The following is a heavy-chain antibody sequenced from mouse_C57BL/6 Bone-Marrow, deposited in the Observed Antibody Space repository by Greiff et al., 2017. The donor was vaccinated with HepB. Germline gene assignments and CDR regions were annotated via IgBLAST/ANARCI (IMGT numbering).Heavy chain of an antibody. Sequence: EVQLQESGGGLVQPGGSMKLSCAASGFTFSDAWMDWVRQSPEKGLEWVAEIRNKANNHATYYAESVKGRFTISRDDSKSSVYLQMNSLRAEDTGIYYCTRRYYYGSSYPSFAYWGQGTLVTVSA. CDR1: GFTFSDAW. D-gene: IGHD1-1*01. J-gene: IGHJ3*01. CDR2: IRNKANNHAT. V-gene: IGHV6-6*01. CDR3: TRRYYYGSSYPSFAY.